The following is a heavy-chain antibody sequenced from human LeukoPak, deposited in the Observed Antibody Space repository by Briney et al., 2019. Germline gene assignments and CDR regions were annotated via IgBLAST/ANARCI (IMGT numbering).Heavy chain of an antibody. CDR3: ARVPMVRGSRRHGVAPRRPGKHYYYYYYMDV. CDR1: GFTFSSYW. J-gene: IGHJ6*03. CDR2: IKQDGSEK. V-gene: IGHV3-7*03. Sequence: GGSLRLSCAASGFTFSSYWMSWVRQAPGKGLEWVANIKQDGSEKYYVDSVKGRFTISRDNAKNSLYLQMNSLRAEDTALYYCARVPMVRGSRRHGVAPRRPGKHYYYYYYMDVWGKGTTVTVSS. D-gene: IGHD3-10*01.